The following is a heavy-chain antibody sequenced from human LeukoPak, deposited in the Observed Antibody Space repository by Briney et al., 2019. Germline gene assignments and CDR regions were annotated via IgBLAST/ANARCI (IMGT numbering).Heavy chain of an antibody. V-gene: IGHV3-66*01. CDR1: GFTFSSYA. CDR2: IYSGDTT. D-gene: IGHD3-10*01. J-gene: IGHJ4*02. CDR3: ASILRSSSGYYFDY. Sequence: GGSLRLSCAASGFTFSSYAMGWVRQAPGKGLEWVSVIYSGDTTFYADSVRGKFTISRDNSKNTLYLQMNSLRAEDTAVYYCASILRSSSGYYFDYWGQGTLVTVSS.